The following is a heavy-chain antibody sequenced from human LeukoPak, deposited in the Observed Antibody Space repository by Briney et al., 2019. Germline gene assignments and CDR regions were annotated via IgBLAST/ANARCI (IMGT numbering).Heavy chain of an antibody. CDR3: ARDRGGYSTDFDS. CDR2: LNRDGTRT. Sequence: PGGSLRLSCAASGFTFSTSVMSWVRQVPGKGLEWVSTLNRDGTRTYYSLSSSGRFIVSRDNSMNTLYLQMNGLRADDTAVYYCARDRGGYSTDFDSWGQGTLVTVTS. D-gene: IGHD6-13*01. J-gene: IGHJ5*01. V-gene: IGHV3-23*01. CDR1: GFTFSTSV.